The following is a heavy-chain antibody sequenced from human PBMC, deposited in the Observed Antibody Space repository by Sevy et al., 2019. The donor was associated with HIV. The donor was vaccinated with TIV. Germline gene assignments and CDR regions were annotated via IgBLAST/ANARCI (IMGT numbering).Heavy chain of an antibody. V-gene: IGHV4-39*01. Sequence: SETLSLTCTVSGGSISSSSYYWGWIRQPPGKGLEWIGSIYYSGSTYYNPSLKSRVTISVDTSKNQFSLRLSSVTAADTAVYYCARLVVATDFDYWGQGTLVTVSS. CDR2: IYYSGST. CDR1: GGSISSSSYY. CDR3: ARLVVATDFDY. J-gene: IGHJ4*02. D-gene: IGHD2-15*01.